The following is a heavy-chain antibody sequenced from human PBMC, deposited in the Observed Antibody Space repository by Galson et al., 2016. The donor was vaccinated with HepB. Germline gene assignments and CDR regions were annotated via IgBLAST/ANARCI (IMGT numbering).Heavy chain of an antibody. CDR2: ISTSTSTI. Sequence: SLRLSCAASGFTFSSYNMNWVRQAPGQGLEWVSYISTSTSTIYYADSVIGRFTISRDNAKNTLFLQMNSLRDEDTAEYYCARDPSYYNKSSDYYRYWYFDLWGRGTLVTVSS. CDR1: GFTFSSYN. D-gene: IGHD3-22*01. J-gene: IGHJ2*01. CDR3: ARDPSYYNKSSDYYRYWYFDL. V-gene: IGHV3-48*02.